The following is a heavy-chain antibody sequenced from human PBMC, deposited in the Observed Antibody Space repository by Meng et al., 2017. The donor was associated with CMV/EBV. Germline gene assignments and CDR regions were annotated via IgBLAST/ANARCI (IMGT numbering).Heavy chain of an antibody. CDR3: ARDVGGDYRNDYYYYYGMDV. V-gene: IGHV4-59*01. CDR2: IYYSGST. J-gene: IGHJ6*02. Sequence: SETLSLTCTVSGGSISSYYWSWIRQPPGEGLEWIGYIYYSGSTNYNPSLKSRVTISVDTSKNQFSLKLSSVTAADTAVYYCARDVGGDYRNDYYYYYGMDVWGQGTTVTVSS. D-gene: IGHD4-17*01. CDR1: GGSISSYY.